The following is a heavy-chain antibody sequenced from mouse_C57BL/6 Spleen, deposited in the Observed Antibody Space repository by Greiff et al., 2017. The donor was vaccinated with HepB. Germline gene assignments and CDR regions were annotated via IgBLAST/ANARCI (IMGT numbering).Heavy chain of an antibody. J-gene: IGHJ2*01. CDR2: IYPGSGST. D-gene: IGHD1-1*01. CDR3: ARPNYYGSSLDY. Sequence: QVHVKQPGAELVKPGASVKMSCKASGYTFTSYWITWVKQRPGQGLEWIGDIYPGSGSTNYNEKFKSKATLTVDTSSSTAYMQLSSLTSEDSAVYYCARPNYYGSSLDYWGQGTTLTVSS. CDR1: GYTFTSYW. V-gene: IGHV1-55*01.